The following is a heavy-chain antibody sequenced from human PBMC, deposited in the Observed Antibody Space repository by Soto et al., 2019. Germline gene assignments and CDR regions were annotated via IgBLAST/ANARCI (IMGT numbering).Heavy chain of an antibody. V-gene: IGHV4-30-2*01. CDR3: ARGHYYYGMDV. J-gene: IGHJ6*02. CDR2: IYYSGTT. CDR1: NGSVSSGTYS. Sequence: SETLSLTCTVSNGSVSSGTYSWSWVRQPPGKGLEWIGYIYYSGTTYYTPSLKSRLTMSMDRANDHFSLNLTSVTAADTAVYFCARGHYYYGMDVWARESRSPSP.